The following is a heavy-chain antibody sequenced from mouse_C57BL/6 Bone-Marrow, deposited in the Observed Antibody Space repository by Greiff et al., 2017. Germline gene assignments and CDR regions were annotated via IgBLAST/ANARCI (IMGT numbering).Heavy chain of an antibody. D-gene: IGHD1-1*01. J-gene: IGHJ2*01. Sequence: QVQLKQPGAELVKPGASVKLSCKASGYTFTSYWMHWVKQRPGQGLEWIGMIHPNSGSTNYNEKFKSKATLTVDKSSSTAYMQLSSLTSEDSAVYYCAREILRSFDYWGQGTTLTVSS. V-gene: IGHV1-64*01. CDR1: GYTFTSYW. CDR2: IHPNSGST. CDR3: AREILRSFDY.